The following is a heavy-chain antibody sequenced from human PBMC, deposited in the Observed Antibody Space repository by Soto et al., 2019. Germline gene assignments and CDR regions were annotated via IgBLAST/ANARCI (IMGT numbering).Heavy chain of an antibody. CDR1: GFTFSSYS. CDR3: ARVFESPYGDVRWYYYGMDV. J-gene: IGHJ6*02. Sequence: GGSLRLSCAASGFTFSSYSMNWVRQAPGKGLEWVSYISSSSSTIYYADSVKGRFTISRDNAKNSLYLQMNSLRDEDTAVYYCARVFESPYGDVRWYYYGMDVWGQGTTVTVSS. V-gene: IGHV3-48*02. CDR2: ISSSSSTI. D-gene: IGHD4-17*01.